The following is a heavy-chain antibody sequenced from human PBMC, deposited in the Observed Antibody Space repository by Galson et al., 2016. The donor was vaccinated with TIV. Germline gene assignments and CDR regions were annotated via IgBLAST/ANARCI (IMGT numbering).Heavy chain of an antibody. Sequence: SVKVSCKASGYTLSNYGVSWVRQAPGQGLEWMGWISAFDGNTHYTQTLQGRVSMTTDTSTSTAYMELKSLRSDDTAIYYCARDRGSMTMILVIDYYYGMDVWGQGTTVTVSS. J-gene: IGHJ6*02. CDR1: GYTLSNYG. V-gene: IGHV1-18*04. D-gene: IGHD3-22*01. CDR3: ARDRGSMTMILVIDYYYGMDV. CDR2: ISAFDGNT.